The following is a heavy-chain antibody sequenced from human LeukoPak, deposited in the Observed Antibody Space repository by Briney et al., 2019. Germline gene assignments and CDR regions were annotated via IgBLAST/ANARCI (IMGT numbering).Heavy chain of an antibody. V-gene: IGHV3-11*01. CDR3: ARRHDYGDS. Sequence: GGSLRLSCAASGVSFRDYYMSWIRQAPGKGLEWVSYISSSGSTTYYADSVKGRFTISRDNAKNSLCLQMNSLRAEDTAVYFCARRHDYGDSWGQGTLVTVSS. CDR2: ISSSGSTT. J-gene: IGHJ4*02. CDR1: GVSFRDYY.